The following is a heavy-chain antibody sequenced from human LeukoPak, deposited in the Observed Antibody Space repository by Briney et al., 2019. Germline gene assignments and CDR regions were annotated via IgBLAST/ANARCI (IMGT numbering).Heavy chain of an antibody. D-gene: IGHD3-16*02. CDR1: GFTLDDYG. V-gene: IGHV3-20*04. Sequence: PGGSLRLSCAASGFTLDDYGMSWVRQAPGKGLEWVSGINWNGGSTGYADSVKGRFTISRDNARNSLYLQMNSLRAEDTALYYCARAAQPFGGVIFYFDYWGQGTLVTVSS. CDR3: ARAAQPFGGVIFYFDY. CDR2: INWNGGST. J-gene: IGHJ4*02.